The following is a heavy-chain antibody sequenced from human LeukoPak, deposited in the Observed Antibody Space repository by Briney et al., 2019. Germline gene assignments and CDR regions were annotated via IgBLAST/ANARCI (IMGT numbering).Heavy chain of an antibody. CDR3: ARASITMVRGVIPLYAFDI. D-gene: IGHD3-10*01. CDR2: IYYSGST. Sequence: SQTLSLTCTVSGGSISSGGYYWSWIRQHPGKGLDWIGYIYYSGSTYYNPSLKSRVTISVDTSKNQFSLKLGSVTAADTAVYYCARASITMVRGVIPLYAFDIWGQGTMVTVSS. J-gene: IGHJ3*02. V-gene: IGHV4-31*03. CDR1: GGSISSGGYY.